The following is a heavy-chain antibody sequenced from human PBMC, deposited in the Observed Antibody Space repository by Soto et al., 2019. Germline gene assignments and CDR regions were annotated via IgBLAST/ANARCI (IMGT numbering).Heavy chain of an antibody. J-gene: IGHJ6*02. CDR1: GGSISSYY. CDR3: TRDRDFWSGYHRAPYGMDV. D-gene: IGHD3-3*01. V-gene: IGHV4-59*01. CDR2: IYYSGST. Sequence: LSLTCTVSGGSISSYYWSWIRQPPGKGLEWIGYIYYSGSTNYNPSLKSRVTISVDTSKNQFSLKLSSVTAADTAVYYCTRDRDFWSGYHRAPYGMDVWGQGTTVTVSS.